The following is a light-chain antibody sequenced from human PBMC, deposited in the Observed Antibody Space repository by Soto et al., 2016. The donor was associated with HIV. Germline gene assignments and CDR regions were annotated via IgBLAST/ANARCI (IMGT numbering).Light chain of an antibody. CDR2: DDT. J-gene: IGLJ2*01. V-gene: IGLV3-21*03. CDR1: NIGDKA. CDR3: QVWDSRADGL. Sequence: SYVLTQPPSVSAAPGKTATITCAGDNIGDKAVHWYQQRPGQAPVLVVFDDTRRPSGIPERFSGSTSGDSATLTISRVEVEDEADYYCQVWDSRADGLFGGGTKLT.